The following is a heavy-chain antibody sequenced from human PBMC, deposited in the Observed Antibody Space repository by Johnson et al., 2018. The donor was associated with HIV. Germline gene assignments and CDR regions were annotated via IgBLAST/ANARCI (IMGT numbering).Heavy chain of an antibody. CDR1: GFTFSSYG. V-gene: IGHV3-30*03. D-gene: IGHD4-23*01. CDR3: ARATVESAFDI. Sequence: VQLVESGGGVVQPGRSLRLSCAASGFTFSSYGMHWVRQAPGKGLEWVAVISYDGSNKYYADSVKGRFTISRDNSKNTLYLQMNSLRAEDTAVYYCARATVESAFDIWGQGTMVTVSS. J-gene: IGHJ3*02. CDR2: ISYDGSNK.